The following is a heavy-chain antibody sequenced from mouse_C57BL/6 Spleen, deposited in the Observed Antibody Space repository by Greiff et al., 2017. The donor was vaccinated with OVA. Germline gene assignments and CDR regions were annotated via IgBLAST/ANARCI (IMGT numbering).Heavy chain of an antibody. D-gene: IGHD1-1*01. CDR1: GYAFSSSW. CDR2: IYPGDGDT. J-gene: IGHJ4*01. V-gene: IGHV1-82*01. CDR3: ARDPLINTVVAMDY. Sequence: QVQLQQSGPELVKPGASVKISCKASGYAFSSSWMNWVKQRPGKGLEWIGRIYPGDGDTNYNGKFKGKATLTADKSSSTAYMQLSSLTSEDSAVYFCARDPLINTVVAMDYWGQGTSVTVSS.